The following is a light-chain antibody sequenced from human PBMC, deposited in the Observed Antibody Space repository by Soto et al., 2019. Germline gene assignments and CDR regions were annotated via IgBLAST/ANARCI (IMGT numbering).Light chain of an antibody. CDR2: EVS. V-gene: IGLV2-14*01. CDR3: SSYSISTDYI. CDR1: SRDVGGYYY. J-gene: IGLJ1*01. Sequence: QSLLTQPASVSGSPGQSITISFTGTSRDVGGYYYVSWYQLHPGKATNLMVCEVSNRPSGVSYRFSGSKSGNTAYLTISRLQAEDEADSFCSSYSISTDYILGTGTKV.